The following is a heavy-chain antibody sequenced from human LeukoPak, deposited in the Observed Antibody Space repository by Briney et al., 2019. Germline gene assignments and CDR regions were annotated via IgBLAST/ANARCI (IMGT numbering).Heavy chain of an antibody. CDR3: AKEDTAGSTGSADY. Sequence: PGGSLRLSCAASGFTLSSYAMSWVRQAPGKGLEWVSVISGSGDSTYYADSVKGRFTISRDNSKNTLYLHMNSLRAEDTAVYFCAKEDTAGSTGSADYWGQGTLVTVSS. CDR1: GFTLSSYA. J-gene: IGHJ4*02. CDR2: ISGSGDST. V-gene: IGHV3-23*01. D-gene: IGHD2-2*01.